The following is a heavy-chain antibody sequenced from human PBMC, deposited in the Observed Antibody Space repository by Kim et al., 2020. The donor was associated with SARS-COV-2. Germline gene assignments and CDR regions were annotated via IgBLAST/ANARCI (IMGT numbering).Heavy chain of an antibody. CDR2: ISSSGSTI. CDR3: ARDSVEYSSSSANYYYGMDV. CDR1: GFTFSDYY. J-gene: IGHJ6*02. D-gene: IGHD6-6*01. V-gene: IGHV3-11*01. Sequence: GGSLRLSCAASGFTFSDYYMSWIRQAPGKGLEWVSYISSSGSTIYYADSVKGRFTISRDNAKNSLYLQMNSLRAEDTAVYYCARDSVEYSSSSANYYYGMDVWGQGTTVTVSS.